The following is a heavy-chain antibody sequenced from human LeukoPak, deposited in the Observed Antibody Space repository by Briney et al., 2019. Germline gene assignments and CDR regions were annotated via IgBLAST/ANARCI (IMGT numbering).Heavy chain of an antibody. CDR3: ATDITPTDAFDT. J-gene: IGHJ3*02. Sequence: ASVKVSCKASGYTFTGYYMHWVRQAPGQGLEWVGWINPNSGGTNYAQKLQGRVTITTDESTSTAYMELSSLRSEDTAVYYCATDITPTDAFDTWGQGTMVTVSS. V-gene: IGHV1-2*02. CDR1: GYTFTGYY. CDR2: INPNSGGT. D-gene: IGHD1-14*01.